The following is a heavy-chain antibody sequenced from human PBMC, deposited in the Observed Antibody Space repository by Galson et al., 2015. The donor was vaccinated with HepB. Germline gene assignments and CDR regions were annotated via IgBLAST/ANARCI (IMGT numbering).Heavy chain of an antibody. CDR2: IKSKTDGGTT. J-gene: IGHJ6*03. V-gene: IGHV3-15*07. D-gene: IGHD5-12*01. Sequence: SLRLSCAASGFTFSNAWMNWVRQAPGKGLEWVGRIKSKTDGGTTDYAAPVKGRFTISRDDSKNTLYLQMNSLKTEDTAVYYCTTGPGYSGYDWTYYYYYMDVWGKGTTVTVSS. CDR3: TTGPGYSGYDWTYYYYYMDV. CDR1: GFTFSNAW.